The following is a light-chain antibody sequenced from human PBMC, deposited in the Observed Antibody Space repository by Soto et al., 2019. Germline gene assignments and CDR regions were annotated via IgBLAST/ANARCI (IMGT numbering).Light chain of an antibody. CDR1: RGFATF. J-gene: IGKJ1*01. Sequence: DIQMTRLPPSLLASVGNRLTITSRASRGFATFLAGNQQKPGKVPNLLIYPASTLQSGVPSRFSGSGAGTDFTLTISSLQPEDVATYYCQKYNSAPWTFGQGTKVEIK. V-gene: IGKV1-27*01. CDR2: PAS. CDR3: QKYNSAPWT.